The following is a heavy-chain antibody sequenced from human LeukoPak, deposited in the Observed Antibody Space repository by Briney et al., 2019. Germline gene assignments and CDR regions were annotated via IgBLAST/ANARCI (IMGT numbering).Heavy chain of an antibody. J-gene: IGHJ1*01. CDR2: IYYSGST. CDR3: ARGEGPWYSSGSYGYFQH. D-gene: IGHD3-10*01. CDR1: GGSISSYY. V-gene: IGHV4-59*01. Sequence: SETLSLTCTVSGGSISSYYWSWIRQPPGKGLEWIGYIYYSGSTNYNPSLKSRVTISVDTSKNQFSLKLSSVTAADTAVYYCARGEGPWYSSGSYGYFQHWGQGTLVTASS.